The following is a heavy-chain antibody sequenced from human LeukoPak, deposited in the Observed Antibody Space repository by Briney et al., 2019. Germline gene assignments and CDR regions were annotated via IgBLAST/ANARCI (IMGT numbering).Heavy chain of an antibody. CDR2: ISYDGSNK. J-gene: IGHJ4*02. D-gene: IGHD6-13*01. CDR3: AKIAIAAAGIDD. V-gene: IGHV3-30*18. CDR1: EFTFSSYG. Sequence: GGSLRLSCAASEFTFSSYGMHWVRQAPGKGLEWVAVISYDGSNKYYADSVKGRFTISRDNSKNTLYLQMNSLRAEDTAVYYCAKIAIAAAGIDDRGQGTLVTVSS.